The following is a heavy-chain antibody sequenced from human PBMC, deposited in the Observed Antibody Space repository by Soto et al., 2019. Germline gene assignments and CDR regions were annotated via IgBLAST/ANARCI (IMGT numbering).Heavy chain of an antibody. CDR2: IRSSANNFAT. CDR1: GFIFSGSA. Sequence: GGSLRLSCAASGFIFSGSAIHWVRQAFGKGLEWVGRIRSSANNFATSSAASVKGRFTFSRDDSKNTAYLQMNTLKPEDTAVYYCARGQGAAIGDYYYHGMDVWGQGTTVTVSS. V-gene: IGHV3-73*01. J-gene: IGHJ6*02. CDR3: ARGQGAAIGDYYYHGMDV. D-gene: IGHD2-2*02.